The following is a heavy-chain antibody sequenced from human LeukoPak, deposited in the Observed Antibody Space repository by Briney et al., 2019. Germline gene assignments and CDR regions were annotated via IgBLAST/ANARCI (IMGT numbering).Heavy chain of an antibody. CDR3: ARDPYSGLYGNDYYYYMDV. V-gene: IGHV3-21*01. CDR2: ITNIGTYI. Sequence: GGSLRLSCAASGFTFSDYNMNWVRQAPGKAMEWVSSITNIGTYIFYADSVKGRFTISRDNAKNSLYLQMDSLGPEDTAVYYCARDPYSGLYGNDYYYYMDVWGKGTTVTISS. D-gene: IGHD1-26*01. J-gene: IGHJ6*03. CDR1: GFTFSDYN.